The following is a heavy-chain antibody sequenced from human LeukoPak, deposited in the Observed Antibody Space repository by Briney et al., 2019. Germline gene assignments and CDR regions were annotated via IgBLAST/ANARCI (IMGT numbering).Heavy chain of an antibody. J-gene: IGHJ4*02. V-gene: IGHV4-34*01. D-gene: IGHD3-22*01. CDR1: GGSFSGYY. Sequence: SETLSLTCAVYGGSFSGYYWSWIRQPPGKGLEWIGEINPSGITEWIGEINHSGSTKYNPSLKSRVTISVDTSKNQFSLKLSFLTAADTAVYYCARVYDSSGYYLAYWGQGTLVTVSS. CDR3: ARVYDSSGYYLAY. CDR2: INHSGST.